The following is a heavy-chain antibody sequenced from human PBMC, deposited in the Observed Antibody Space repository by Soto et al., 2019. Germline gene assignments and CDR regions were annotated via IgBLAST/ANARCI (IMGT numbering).Heavy chain of an antibody. J-gene: IGHJ4*02. CDR3: ARDRTLYYDILTGYYYPPEFDY. Sequence: GGSLRLSCAASGFTFSSYGMHWVRQAPGKGLEWVAVIWYDGSNKYYEDSVKGRFTISRDNSKNTLYLQMNSLRAEDTAVYYCARDRTLYYDILTGYYYPPEFDYWGQGTLVTVSS. CDR1: GFTFSSYG. CDR2: IWYDGSNK. D-gene: IGHD3-9*01. V-gene: IGHV3-33*01.